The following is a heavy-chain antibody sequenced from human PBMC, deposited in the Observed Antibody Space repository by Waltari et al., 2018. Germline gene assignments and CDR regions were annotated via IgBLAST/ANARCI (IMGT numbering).Heavy chain of an antibody. D-gene: IGHD3-3*01. J-gene: IGHJ4*02. Sequence: EVQLVESGGGLVQPGGSLRLSYAASGFTFSSYEMHWVRQAPGKGLEWVSYISSSGSTIYYADSVKGRFTISRDNAKNSLYLQMNSLRAEDTAVYYCARAPPMSSISSRFLEWLSPRRPFFDYWGQGTLVTVSS. CDR1: GFTFSSYE. V-gene: IGHV3-48*03. CDR3: ARAPPMSSISSRFLEWLSPRRPFFDY. CDR2: ISSSGSTI.